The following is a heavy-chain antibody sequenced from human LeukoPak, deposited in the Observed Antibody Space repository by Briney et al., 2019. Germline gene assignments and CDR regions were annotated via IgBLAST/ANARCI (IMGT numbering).Heavy chain of an antibody. CDR1: GGSFSGYY. J-gene: IGHJ4*02. D-gene: IGHD3-3*01. CDR2: TNHSGST. Sequence: SETLSLTCAVYGGSFSGYYWSWIRLPPGKGLEWIGETNHSGSTNYNPSLKSRVTISVDTSKNQFSLKLSSVTAADTAVYYCARGTYYDFWSGNYTSNFDYWGQGTLVTVSS. CDR3: ARGTYYDFWSGNYTSNFDY. V-gene: IGHV4-34*01.